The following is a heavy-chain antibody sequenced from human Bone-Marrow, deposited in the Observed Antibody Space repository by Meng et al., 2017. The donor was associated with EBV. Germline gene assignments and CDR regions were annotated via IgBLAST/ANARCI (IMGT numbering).Heavy chain of an antibody. CDR2: LIPMSDAP. Sequence: QVQLVQAGAEVQKPGSSVKVSCKTSGGTFRSDAVSWVRQAPGQGLEWMGGLIPMSDAPHYAQKFQGRVTIIADESTSTHYMDLSGLRSEDTAVYYCASESGRGFTPDYWGQGTLVTVSS. V-gene: IGHV1-69*01. CDR3: ASESGRGFTPDY. CDR1: GGTFRSDA. D-gene: IGHD3-10*01. J-gene: IGHJ4*02.